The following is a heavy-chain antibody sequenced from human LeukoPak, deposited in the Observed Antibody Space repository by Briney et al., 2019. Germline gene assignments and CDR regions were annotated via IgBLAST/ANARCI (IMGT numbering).Heavy chain of an antibody. CDR3: ARDLDTVTTKLDY. CDR1: EYTFSNYA. D-gene: IGHD4-17*01. Sequence: GGSLRLSCVASEYTFSNYAMSWVRQAPGKGLEWVSSIDSGGGSTYYADSVKGRFTISRDNAKSTLYLQMNSLGVEDTAVYYCARDLDTVTTKLDYWGQGTLVTVSS. J-gene: IGHJ4*02. V-gene: IGHV3-23*01. CDR2: IDSGGGST.